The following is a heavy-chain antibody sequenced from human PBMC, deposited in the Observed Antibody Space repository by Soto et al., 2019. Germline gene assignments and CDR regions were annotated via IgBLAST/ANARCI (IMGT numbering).Heavy chain of an antibody. V-gene: IGHV3-9*01. CDR1: GFTFDDYA. J-gene: IGHJ4*02. CDR2: ISWKSGSI. CDR3: AKDKGTMVRGVYEY. D-gene: IGHD3-10*01. Sequence: EVQLVEAGGGLVQPGRSLRLSCAASGFTFDDYAMHWVRQAPGKGLEWVSGISWKSGSIGYADSVKGRFTISRDNAKNSLYLQMNSLRAEDTALYYCAKDKGTMVRGVYEYWGQGTLVTVSS.